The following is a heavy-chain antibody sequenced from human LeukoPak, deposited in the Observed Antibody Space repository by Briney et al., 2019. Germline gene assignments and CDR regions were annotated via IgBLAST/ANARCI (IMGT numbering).Heavy chain of an antibody. D-gene: IGHD6-6*01. CDR3: ARESFAARWD. Sequence: GGSLRLSCAASAFTFSSYSMNWVRQAPGKGLEWVANIKQDGSEKDYVDSVKGRFTISRDNAKNSLYLQMNSLTAEDTAVYYCARESFAARWDWGQGTLVTVSS. V-gene: IGHV3-7*01. CDR1: AFTFSSYS. CDR2: IKQDGSEK. J-gene: IGHJ4*02.